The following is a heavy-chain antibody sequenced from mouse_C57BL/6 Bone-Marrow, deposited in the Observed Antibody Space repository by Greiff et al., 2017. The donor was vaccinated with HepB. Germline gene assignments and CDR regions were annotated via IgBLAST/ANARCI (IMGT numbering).Heavy chain of an antibody. CDR3: ARGGRGFAY. CDR1: GYTFTSYG. V-gene: IGHV1-81*01. D-gene: IGHD3-3*01. CDR2: IYPRSGNT. Sequence: VKLVESGAELARPGASVKLSCKASGYTFTSYGISWVKQRTGQGLEWIGEIYPRSGNTYYNEKFKGKATLTADKSSSTAYMELRSLTSEDSAVYFCARGGRGFAYWGQGTLVTVSA. J-gene: IGHJ3*01.